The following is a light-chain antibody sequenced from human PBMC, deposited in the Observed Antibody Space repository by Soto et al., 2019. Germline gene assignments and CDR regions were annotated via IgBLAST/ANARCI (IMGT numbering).Light chain of an antibody. CDR2: GAC. V-gene: IGKV3-20*01. CDR3: QQYGSSPRGIT. CDR1: QSVSSSY. J-gene: IGKJ3*01. Sequence: EIVLTQSPGTLSLSPGERATLSCRASQSVSSSYLAWYQQKPGQAPRLLIYGACSRATGIPDRFSGSGSGTDFTLTISRLEPEAFAGYYCQQYGSSPRGITFGPGTKVDIK.